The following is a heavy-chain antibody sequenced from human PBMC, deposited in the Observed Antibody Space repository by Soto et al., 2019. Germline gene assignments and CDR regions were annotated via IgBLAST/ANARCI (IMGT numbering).Heavy chain of an antibody. D-gene: IGHD4-17*01. V-gene: IGHV4-31*03. CDR2: IYYSGST. CDR1: GGSISSGGYY. Sequence: NPSETLSLTCTVSGGSISSGGYYWSWIRQHPGKGLEWIGYIYYSGSTYYNPSLKSRVTISVDTSKNQFSLKLSSVTAADTAVYYCAGTKCLRGPLDYGGQGTLVTVSS. J-gene: IGHJ4*02. CDR3: AGTKCLRGPLDY.